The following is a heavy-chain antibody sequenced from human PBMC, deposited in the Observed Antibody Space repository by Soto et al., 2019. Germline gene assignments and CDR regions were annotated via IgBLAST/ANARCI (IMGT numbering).Heavy chain of an antibody. CDR3: ARGALMVRGVIIFRPSYFDY. Sequence: SETLSLTCTVSGGSISSGGYYWSWIRQHPGKGLEWIGYIYYSGSTYYNPSLKSRVTISVDTSKNQFSLKLSSVTAADTAVYYCARGALMVRGVIIFRPSYFDYWGQGTLVTVSS. V-gene: IGHV4-31*03. J-gene: IGHJ4*02. CDR2: IYYSGST. D-gene: IGHD3-10*01. CDR1: GGSISSGGYY.